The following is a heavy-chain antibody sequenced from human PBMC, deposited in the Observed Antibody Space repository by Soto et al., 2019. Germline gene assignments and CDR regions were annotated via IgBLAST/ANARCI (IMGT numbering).Heavy chain of an antibody. CDR3: ARATDGAHWFDP. Sequence: SQTLSLTCAISGDSVSSNSATWNCIRHFPSKGLEWLGRTYYSSKWYNEYAVSVKSRIAINPDTSKNQYSLHLNSITPAHTAVYSFARATDGAHWFDPWGQGSLDTVSS. V-gene: IGHV6-1*01. CDR1: GDSVSSNSAT. D-gene: IGHD2-8*01. CDR2: TYYSSKWYN. J-gene: IGHJ5*02.